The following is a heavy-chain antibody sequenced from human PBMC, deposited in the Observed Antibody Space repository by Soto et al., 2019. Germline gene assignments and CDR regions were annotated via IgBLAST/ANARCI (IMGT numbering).Heavy chain of an antibody. CDR3: ARQDYDYVWGSSRQSPLAPYQFDC. Sequence: NPSETLSLTCTVSGGSISSGGFYWSWIRQHPGKGLEWIGYIYYTGSTYYNPSLKSRVTISVDTSKNQFSLKLTSVTAADTAVYYCARQDYDYVWGSSRQSPLAPYQFDCWGQGTLVTVSS. CDR1: GGSISSGGFY. CDR2: IYYTGST. V-gene: IGHV4-31*03. D-gene: IGHD3-16*02. J-gene: IGHJ4*02.